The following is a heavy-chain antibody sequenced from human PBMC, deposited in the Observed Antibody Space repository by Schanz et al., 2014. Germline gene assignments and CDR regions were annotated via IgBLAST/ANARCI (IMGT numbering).Heavy chain of an antibody. D-gene: IGHD4-4*01. J-gene: IGHJ3*02. CDR2: IGGSGGST. Sequence: EVQLVESGGGLVQPGGSLTLSCAASGFTFSSYLMSWVRQAPGKGLEWVSGIGGSGGSTDYADSVKGRFTISRDNSKNTVHLQMNSLSAEATAVYFCAKDRWRATVMVDAFDIWGQGTKVTVSS. V-gene: IGHV3-23*04. CDR1: GFTFSSYL. CDR3: AKDRWRATVMVDAFDI.